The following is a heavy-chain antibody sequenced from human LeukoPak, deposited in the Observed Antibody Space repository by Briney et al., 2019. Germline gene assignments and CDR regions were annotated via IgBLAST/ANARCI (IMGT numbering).Heavy chain of an antibody. CDR2: IRYDGSNK. D-gene: IGHD2-2*01. J-gene: IGHJ4*02. CDR1: GFTFSSYG. Sequence: GGSLRLSCAASGFTFSSYGMHWVRQAPGKGLEWVAFIRYDGSNKYYADSVKGRFTISRDNSKNTLYLQMNSLRAEDTAVYYCAKGSQLLSSGYYFDYWGQGTLVTVSS. CDR3: AKGSQLLSSGYYFDY. V-gene: IGHV3-30*02.